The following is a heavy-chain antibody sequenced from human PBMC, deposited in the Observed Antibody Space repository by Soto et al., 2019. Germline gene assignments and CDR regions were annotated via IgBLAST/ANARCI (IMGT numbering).Heavy chain of an antibody. CDR2: ISYDGSNK. J-gene: IGHJ6*02. V-gene: IGHV3-30-3*01. CDR1: GLTFSHNA. Sequence: QVQLVESGGGVVQPGRFLRLSCAASGLTFSHNAMDWVRQAPGKGLEWVAVISYDGSNKYITESLKGRFTISRNNSKNTLFLQMNSLRAEDTAVYYCARGTTTSAFSTMGVWGQGTTVTVSS. CDR3: ARGTTTSAFSTMGV. D-gene: IGHD1-1*01.